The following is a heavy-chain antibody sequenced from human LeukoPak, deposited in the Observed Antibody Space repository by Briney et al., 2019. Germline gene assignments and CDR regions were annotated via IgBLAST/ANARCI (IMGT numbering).Heavy chain of an antibody. J-gene: IGHJ4*02. CDR3: ARGEDFERYYLAY. Sequence: SETLSLTCSVSGGSISIYYWTWIRQIPGKGLEWIGYIYYTGTTNYNPLFESRATISVDTSMNEFSLKLTSVTAADSAVYFCARGEDFERYYLAYWGQGTLVTVSS. CDR2: IYYTGTT. V-gene: IGHV4-59*01. D-gene: IGHD3-9*01. CDR1: GGSISIYY.